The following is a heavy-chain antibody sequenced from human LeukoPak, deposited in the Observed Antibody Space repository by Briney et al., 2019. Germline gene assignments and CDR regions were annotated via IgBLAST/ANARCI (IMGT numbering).Heavy chain of an antibody. CDR2: ISPTGSTT. CDR1: GFSFSGHW. D-gene: IGHD6-6*01. Sequence: GESLRLSCTASGFSFSGHWMQWARQLPGKVLVWVSRISPTGSTTSYADSVKGRFTVSRDNAKNTLYLQVNNLRAEDTAVYYCARGPNSNWSGLDFWGQGTLLTVSS. J-gene: IGHJ4*02. V-gene: IGHV3-74*01. CDR3: ARGPNSNWSGLDF.